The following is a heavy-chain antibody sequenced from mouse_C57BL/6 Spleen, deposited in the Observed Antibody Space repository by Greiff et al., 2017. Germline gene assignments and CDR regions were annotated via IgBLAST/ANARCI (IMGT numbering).Heavy chain of an antibody. CDR3: ARLWDTWFAY. J-gene: IGHJ3*01. D-gene: IGHD1-1*02. Sequence: QVQLQQPGAELVRPGSSVKLSCKASGYTFTSSWMHWVKQRPIQGLEWIGNIDPSDSETHYNQKFKDKATLTVDKSSSTAYMQLSSLTSEDSAVYYCARLWDTWFAYWGQGTLVTVSA. V-gene: IGHV1-52*01. CDR2: IDPSDSET. CDR1: GYTFTSSW.